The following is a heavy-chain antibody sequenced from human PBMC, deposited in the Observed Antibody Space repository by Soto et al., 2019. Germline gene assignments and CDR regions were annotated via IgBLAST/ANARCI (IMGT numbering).Heavy chain of an antibody. Sequence: EVQVLESGGGLVQPGGSLRLSCAASGFIFSSYAMNWVRQAPGKGLEWVSGIGSTGVSKYYADSVKGRFTISRDNSKNMLYLHMDSLRAEDTAVYYCAKDPVVVAIHYFDYWGQGTLVTVAS. D-gene: IGHD2-15*01. J-gene: IGHJ4*02. CDR2: IGSTGVSK. CDR1: GFIFSSYA. CDR3: AKDPVVVAIHYFDY. V-gene: IGHV3-23*01.